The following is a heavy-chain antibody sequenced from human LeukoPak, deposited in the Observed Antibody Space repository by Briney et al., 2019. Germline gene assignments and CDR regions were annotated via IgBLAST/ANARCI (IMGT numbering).Heavy chain of an antibody. J-gene: IGHJ5*02. CDR2: INYSGST. CDR1: GGSFSGYY. CDR3: ARGDILTGYQRFRWFDP. D-gene: IGHD3-9*01. Sequence: SETLSLTCAVYGGSFSGYYWSWIRQPPGKGLEWIGEINYSGSTNYNPSLKSRVTISVDTSKNQFSLKLSSVTAADTAVYYCARGDILTGYQRFRWFDPWGQGTLVTVSS. V-gene: IGHV4-34*01.